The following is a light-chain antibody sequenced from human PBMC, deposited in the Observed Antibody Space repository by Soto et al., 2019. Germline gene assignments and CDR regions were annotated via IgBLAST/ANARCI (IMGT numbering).Light chain of an antibody. Sequence: QSALTQPASVSGSPGQSITISCTGTSSDVGNNNYVSWYQHNPGRAPKVMICDVTNRPSGVSNRFSGSKSGNTASLTISGPQAEDEADYYCSSFTGTSYVFGTGTKLTVL. CDR1: SSDVGNNNY. J-gene: IGLJ1*01. CDR2: DVT. CDR3: SSFTGTSYV. V-gene: IGLV2-14*03.